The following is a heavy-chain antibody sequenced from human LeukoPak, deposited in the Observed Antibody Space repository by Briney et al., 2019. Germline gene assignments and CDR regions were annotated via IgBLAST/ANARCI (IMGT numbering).Heavy chain of an antibody. J-gene: IGHJ6*03. Sequence: SETLSLTCTVSGGSISSSSYYWGWIRQPPGKGLEWIGSIYYSGSTYYNPSLKSRVTISVDKSKNQFSLKLSSVTAADTAVYYCARVFSGWYFGSDYYMDVWGKGTTVTVSS. CDR1: GGSISSSSYY. CDR3: ARVFSGWYFGSDYYMDV. D-gene: IGHD6-19*01. CDR2: IYYSGST. V-gene: IGHV4-39*07.